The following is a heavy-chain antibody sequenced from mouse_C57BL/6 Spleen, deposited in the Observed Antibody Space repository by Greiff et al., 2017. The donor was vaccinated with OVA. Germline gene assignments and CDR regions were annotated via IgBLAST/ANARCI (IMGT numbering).Heavy chain of an antibody. Sequence: QVQLKQSGAELVRPGTSVKVSCKASGYAFTNYLIERVKQRPGQGLEWIGVINPGSGGTNYNEKFKGKATLTADKSSSTAYMQLSSLTSEDSAVYFCARGYDYDVAYWGQGTLVTVSA. D-gene: IGHD2-4*01. V-gene: IGHV1-54*01. CDR3: ARGYDYDVAY. CDR2: INPGSGGT. CDR1: GYAFTNYL. J-gene: IGHJ3*01.